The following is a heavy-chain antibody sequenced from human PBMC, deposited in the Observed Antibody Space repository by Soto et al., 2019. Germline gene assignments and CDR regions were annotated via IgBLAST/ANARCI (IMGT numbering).Heavy chain of an antibody. J-gene: IGHJ3*02. D-gene: IGHD1-26*01. CDR1: GFSLSNARMG. V-gene: IGHV2-26*01. CDR3: AHIWSYECAFDI. Sequence: SGPTLVNPTETLTLTCTVSGFSLSNARMGVSWIRQPPGKALEWLAHIFSNDEKSYSTSLKSRLTITKDTSKNQVVLTMTTMDLVDIATYYWAHIWSYECAFDIWGQGTMVTVPS. CDR2: IFSNDEK.